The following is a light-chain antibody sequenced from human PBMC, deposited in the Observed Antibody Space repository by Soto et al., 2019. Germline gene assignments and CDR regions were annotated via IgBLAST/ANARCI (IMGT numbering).Light chain of an antibody. J-gene: IGLJ1*01. CDR3: SSYTSSDTPYV. CDR1: SSDVGDYKY. V-gene: IGLV2-14*01. CDR2: VNS. Sequence: QSALTQPASVSGSPGQSITISCTGTSSDVGDYKYVSWYQQHPDNAPKLIIFVNSNRPSGVSDRFSGSKSGNTASLTISGLQAEDEADYYCSSYTSSDTPYVLGTGTKLTVL.